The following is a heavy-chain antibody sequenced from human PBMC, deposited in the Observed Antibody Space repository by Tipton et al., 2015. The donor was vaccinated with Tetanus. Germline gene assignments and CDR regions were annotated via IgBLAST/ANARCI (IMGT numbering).Heavy chain of an antibody. J-gene: IGHJ4*02. Sequence: SLRLSCAASGFTFNSYAMHWVRHIPGKGLEWVAVIWYDGNNKYYADSVKGRFTISRDNSKDIMYLQMNNLRADDTALFYCARVLMYIVSACPPPVAHWGQGTLVTVSS. CDR1: GFTFNSYA. CDR2: IWYDGNNK. D-gene: IGHD3-16*02. CDR3: ARVLMYIVSACPPPVAH. V-gene: IGHV3-33*01.